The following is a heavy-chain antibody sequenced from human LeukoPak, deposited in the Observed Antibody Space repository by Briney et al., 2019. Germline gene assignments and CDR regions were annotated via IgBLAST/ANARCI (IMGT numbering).Heavy chain of an antibody. V-gene: IGHV3-74*01. Sequence: PGGSLRLSCAASGFTFSSYWMHWVRHAPGKGLVWVSRINSDGSSTRYAGSVKGRFTISRDNAKNTLYLQMNSLRAEDTAVYYCARDRSGWYYFDYWGQGTLVTVSS. CDR3: ARDRSGWYYFDY. CDR1: GFTFSSYW. CDR2: INSDGSST. D-gene: IGHD6-19*01. J-gene: IGHJ4*02.